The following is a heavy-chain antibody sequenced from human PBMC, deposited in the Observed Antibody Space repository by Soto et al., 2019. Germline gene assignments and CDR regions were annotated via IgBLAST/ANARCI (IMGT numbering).Heavy chain of an antibody. Sequence: ETLSLTCTVSGGSINTFYWSWVRQPAGKGLEWIGRIFSSGSTSFNPSLESRVAMSVDTSKNHFSLNLSSVTAADMAVYYCARGRLRWRYFDYWGQGALVTVSS. J-gene: IGHJ4*02. D-gene: IGHD4-17*01. CDR1: GGSINTFY. V-gene: IGHV4-4*07. CDR2: IFSSGST. CDR3: ARGRLRWRYFDY.